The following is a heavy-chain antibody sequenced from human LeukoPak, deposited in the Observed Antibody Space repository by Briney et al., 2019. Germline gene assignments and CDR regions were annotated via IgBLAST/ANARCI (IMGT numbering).Heavy chain of an antibody. D-gene: IGHD3-9*01. Sequence: GSLRLSCAASGFTFSSYAISWVRQAPGKGLEWVSAISGSGVNTYYADSVKGRFTISRDNSKNTLYLQMNSLRAEDTAVYYCAKDILGLRYFDWLSPGYWGQGTLVTVSS. CDR3: AKDILGLRYFDWLSPGY. CDR2: ISGSGVNT. CDR1: GFTFSSYA. V-gene: IGHV3-23*01. J-gene: IGHJ4*02.